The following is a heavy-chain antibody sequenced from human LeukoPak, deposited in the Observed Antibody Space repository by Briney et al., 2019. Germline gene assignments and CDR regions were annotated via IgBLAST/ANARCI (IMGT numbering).Heavy chain of an antibody. J-gene: IGHJ4*02. CDR2: IDWDDDK. CDR3: GRVKVDDILTGYYRYFDY. Sequence: SGPALVKPTQTLTLTCTFSGFSLSTSGMCVSWIRQPPGKALEWLALIDWDDDKYYSTSLKTRLTISKDTSKNQVVLTMTNMDPVDTATYYCGRVKVDDILTGYYRYFDYWGQGTLVTVSS. CDR1: GFSLSTSGMC. V-gene: IGHV2-70*01. D-gene: IGHD3-9*01.